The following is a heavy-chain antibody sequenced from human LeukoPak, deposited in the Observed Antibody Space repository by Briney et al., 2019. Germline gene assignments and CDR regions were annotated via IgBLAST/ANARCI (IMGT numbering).Heavy chain of an antibody. CDR1: GGSFSGYY. CDR3: ARDPRVMAGGVDY. Sequence: SETLSLTCAVYGGSFSGYYWSWIREPPGKGLEWIGEINHSGSTNYNPSLKSRVTISVDTSKNQFSLKLSSVTAADTAVYYCARDPRVMAGGVDYWGQGTLVTVSS. CDR2: INHSGST. V-gene: IGHV4-34*01. J-gene: IGHJ4*02. D-gene: IGHD3-16*01.